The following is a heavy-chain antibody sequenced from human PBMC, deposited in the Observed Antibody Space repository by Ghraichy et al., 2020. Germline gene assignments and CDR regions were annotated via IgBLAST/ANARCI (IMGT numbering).Heavy chain of an antibody. Sequence: SQTLSLTCAVHGGPFLGFFWSWIRQPPGKGLEWIGEIYHSGNANYNPSLKSRVLLSVDTPSNQFSLRITSVTAADTAVYFCARVGERGDSPPTPPHKWRGRYSYYYIDVWGQGTTVTVSS. CDR3: ARVGERGDSPPTPPHKWRGRYSYYYIDV. V-gene: IGHV4-34*01. D-gene: IGHD3-16*01. J-gene: IGHJ6*03. CDR1: GGPFLGFF. CDR2: IYHSGNA.